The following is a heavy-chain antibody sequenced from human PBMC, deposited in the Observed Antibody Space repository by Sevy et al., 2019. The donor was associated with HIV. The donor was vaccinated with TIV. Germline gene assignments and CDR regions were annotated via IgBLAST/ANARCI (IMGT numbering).Heavy chain of an antibody. CDR1: GYTFTTYR. CDR2: ISPHNGDT. J-gene: IGHJ4*02. Sequence: ASVKVSCKVSGYTFTTYRITWVRQAPGQGLESMGWISPHNGDTYYAQKFQGRVTLITDTSTTTAYMELRSLRSDDTAMYYCARVYCSGGRCYSLAFWGQGTLVTVS. D-gene: IGHD2-15*01. CDR3: ARVYCSGGRCYSLAF. V-gene: IGHV1-18*01.